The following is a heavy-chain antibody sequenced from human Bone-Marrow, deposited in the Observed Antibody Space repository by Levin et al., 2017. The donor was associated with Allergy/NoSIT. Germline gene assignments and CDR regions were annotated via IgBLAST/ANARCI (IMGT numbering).Heavy chain of an antibody. V-gene: IGHV3-23*01. D-gene: IGHD6-13*01. Sequence: GGSLRLSCAASGFTFSSYGMNWVRQAPGKGLEWVSEISGSGGSTYYADSVKGRFTISRDNSRNTLYLQMNSLRAEDTAIYYCAKNEAAAGPNWFDPWGQGTLVTVSS. J-gene: IGHJ5*02. CDR2: ISGSGGST. CDR1: GFTFSSYG. CDR3: AKNEAAAGPNWFDP.